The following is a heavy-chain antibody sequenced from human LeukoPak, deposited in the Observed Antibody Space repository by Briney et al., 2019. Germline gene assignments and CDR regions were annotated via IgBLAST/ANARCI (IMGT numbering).Heavy chain of an antibody. D-gene: IGHD5-24*01. CDR1: GGTFSSYA. J-gene: IGHJ4*02. V-gene: IGHV1-69*13. CDR3: ARVRRDGYTHFDY. CDR2: IIPIFGTA. Sequence: SVKVSCKASGGTFSSYAISWVRQAPGQGLEWMGGIIPIFGTANYAQKFQGRVTTTADESTSTAYMELSSLRPEDTAVYYCARVRRDGYTHFDYWGQGTLVTVSS.